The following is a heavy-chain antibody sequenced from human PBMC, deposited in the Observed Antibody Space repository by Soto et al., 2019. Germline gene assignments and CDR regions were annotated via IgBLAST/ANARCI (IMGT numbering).Heavy chain of an antibody. J-gene: IGHJ4*02. D-gene: IGHD3-16*01. CDR3: ASDSLGFSHEFDY. CDR2: ISNDGCST. Sequence: GGSLRLSCAASGFTFTNYWMHWVRQAPGKGLVWVSRISNDGCSTMYAASVRGRFTISTDNSNNILYLQLNSLRVEDTAVYHCASDSLGFSHEFDYWGQGTLVTVPS. V-gene: IGHV3-74*03. CDR1: GFTFTNYW.